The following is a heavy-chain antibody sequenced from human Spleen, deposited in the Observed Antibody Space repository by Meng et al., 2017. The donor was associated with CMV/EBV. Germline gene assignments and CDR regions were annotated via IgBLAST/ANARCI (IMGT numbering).Heavy chain of an antibody. Sequence: QITLKESGPTLVKPIQTLTLTCTFSGFSLSTSGVGVGWIRQPPGKALEWLALIYWDDDKRYSPSLKSRLTITKDTSKNQVVLTMTNMDPVDTATYYCAHTPSLITGTTWFDPWGQGTLVTVSS. CDR1: GFSLSTSGVG. CDR2: IYWDDDK. J-gene: IGHJ5*02. V-gene: IGHV2-5*02. CDR3: AHTPSLITGTTWFDP. D-gene: IGHD1-20*01.